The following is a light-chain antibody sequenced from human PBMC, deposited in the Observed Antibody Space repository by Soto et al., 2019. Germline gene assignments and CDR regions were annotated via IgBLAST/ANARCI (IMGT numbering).Light chain of an antibody. J-gene: IGLJ1*01. V-gene: IGLV1-44*01. CDR2: STS. CDR3: EAWDDRLDVYV. Sequence: QSVLTQPPSASGTPGQIVAISCSGSSSNIGSNTVTWYQQLPGTAPKLLIYSTSQRSSGVPGRFSGSKSGASASLSISGLQSEDEADYYCEAWDDRLDVYVFGTGTKV. CDR1: SSNIGSNT.